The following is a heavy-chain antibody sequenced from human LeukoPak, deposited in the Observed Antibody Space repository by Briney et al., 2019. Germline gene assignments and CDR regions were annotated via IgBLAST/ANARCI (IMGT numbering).Heavy chain of an antibody. CDR2: ISYDESNK. D-gene: IGHD3-10*01. CDR1: GFTFSNYW. CDR3: AKDSRGSGSYIPLGLDY. Sequence: PGGSLRLSCAASGFTFSNYWMHWVRQAPGKGLEWVAVISYDESNKYYADSVKGRLTISRENSKNTLYLQMNSLRAEDTAVYYCAKDSRGSGSYIPLGLDYWGQGTLVTVSS. J-gene: IGHJ4*02. V-gene: IGHV3-30*18.